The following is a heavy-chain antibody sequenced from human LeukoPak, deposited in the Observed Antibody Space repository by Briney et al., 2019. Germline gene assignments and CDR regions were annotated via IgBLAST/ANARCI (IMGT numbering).Heavy chain of an antibody. CDR1: GFTFSSYW. Sequence: GGSLRLSCAASGFTFSSYWMSWVRQAPGKGLEWVANIKKDGSEKYYVDSVKGRFTISRDNAKKSLYLQVNSLRAEDTAVYYCAREVPTYDYYYYMDVWGKGTTVTVSS. CDR2: IKKDGSEK. J-gene: IGHJ6*03. D-gene: IGHD5-12*01. CDR3: AREVPTYDYYYYMDV. V-gene: IGHV3-7*01.